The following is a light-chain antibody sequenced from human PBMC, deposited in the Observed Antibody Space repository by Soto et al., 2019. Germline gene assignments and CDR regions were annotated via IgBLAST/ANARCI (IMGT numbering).Light chain of an antibody. CDR1: YDISSS. Sequence: DIQLTQSPSFLSASVEDRVTISCRASYDISSSLAWYQQEPGKPPKLLIYDSSTLQPGVPSRFTGSGSGRQFTLTISGLQFGDFATYFCQQLSHYPYTFGQGTKLEV. J-gene: IGKJ2*01. CDR3: QQLSHYPYT. V-gene: IGKV1-9*01. CDR2: DSS.